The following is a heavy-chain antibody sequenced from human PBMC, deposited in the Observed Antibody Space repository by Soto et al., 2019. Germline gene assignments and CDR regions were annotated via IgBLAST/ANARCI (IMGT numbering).Heavy chain of an antibody. CDR1: GGSISSYY. CDR3: ARVPVDYGDPNATDYYYYYYYMDV. Sequence: SEPLSLTCTVSGGSISSYYWSWIRQPPGKGLEWIGYIYYSGSTNYNPSLKSRVTISVDTSKNQFSLKLSSVTAADTAVYYCARVPVDYGDPNATDYYYYYYYMDVWGKGTTVTVSS. D-gene: IGHD4-17*01. J-gene: IGHJ6*03. CDR2: IYYSGST. V-gene: IGHV4-59*01.